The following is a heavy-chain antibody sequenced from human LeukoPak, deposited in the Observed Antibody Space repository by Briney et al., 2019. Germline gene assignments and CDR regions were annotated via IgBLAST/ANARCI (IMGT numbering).Heavy chain of an antibody. D-gene: IGHD2-2*01. CDR2: ISGSGGST. CDR3: AKGRRTPGDIVVVPAAMPLDY. V-gene: IGHV3-23*01. Sequence: PGGSLRLSCAASGFTFSSYAMSWVRQAPGRGLEWVSAISGSGGSTYYADSVKGRFTISRDNSKNTLYLQMNSLRAEDTAVYYCAKGRRTPGDIVVVPAAMPLDYWGQGTLVTVSS. CDR1: GFTFSSYA. J-gene: IGHJ4*02.